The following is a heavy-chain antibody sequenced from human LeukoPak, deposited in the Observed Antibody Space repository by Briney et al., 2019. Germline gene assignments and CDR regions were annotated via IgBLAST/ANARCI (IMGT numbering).Heavy chain of an antibody. V-gene: IGHV1-2*02. CDR3: ARVKSGWYEAFDI. CDR1: GYTFNGYY. J-gene: IGHJ3*02. Sequence: ASVSVSCRASGYTFNGYYIHCVRQAPGQGLEWMGWINPNNGGTNYAQKFQGRVTMTRDTSINTAYMELSRLRFDDTAVYYCARVKSGWYEAFDIWGQGTMVTVSS. CDR2: INPNNGGT. D-gene: IGHD6-19*01.